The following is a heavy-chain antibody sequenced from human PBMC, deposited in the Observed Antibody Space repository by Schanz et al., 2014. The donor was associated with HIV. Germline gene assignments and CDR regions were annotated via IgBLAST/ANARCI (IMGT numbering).Heavy chain of an antibody. Sequence: QVQLVESGGGVVQPGRSLRLSCAASGFTFSSYDMHWVRQAPGKGLEWVAVIWYDGSNKYYADSVKGRSTSSRDNSNNVLFLHMPTLRAEDTATYYCTREGNYYGGSVPGHWGQGALVSVSS. CDR3: TREGNYYGGSVPGH. CDR2: IWYDGSNK. CDR1: GFTFSSYD. J-gene: IGHJ4*02. V-gene: IGHV3-33*01. D-gene: IGHD2-21*01.